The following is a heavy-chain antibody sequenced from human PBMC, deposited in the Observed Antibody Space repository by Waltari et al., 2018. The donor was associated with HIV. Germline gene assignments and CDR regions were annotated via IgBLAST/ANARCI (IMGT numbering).Heavy chain of an antibody. V-gene: IGHV3-11*01. J-gene: IGHJ5*02. CDR3: TRGLAGAGWFDP. Sequence: QVQLVESGGALVKPGGSLRLSCAVSGFTFSAHYMSWIRQAPGKGLEWISYISSSGNTIYYTDSVKGRFTISRDNAKDSMHLQMNSLSVEDTAVYYCTRGLAGAGWFDPWGQGTLVTVSS. D-gene: IGHD6-19*01. CDR1: GFTFSAHY. CDR2: ISSSGNTI.